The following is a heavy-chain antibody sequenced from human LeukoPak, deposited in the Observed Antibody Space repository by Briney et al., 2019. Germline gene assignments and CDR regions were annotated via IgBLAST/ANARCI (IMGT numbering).Heavy chain of an antibody. CDR2: MKTNGGAK. D-gene: IGHD5-18*01. CDR1: GFSFSDYW. Sequence: GGSLRLPCAASGFSFSDYWMSWVRQAPGEGLHWVASMKTNGGAKYYVDSVKGRFTISTDNAKSLLYLQMNNLRAEDTAVYYCARDRRYTAMSDWGQGTLVTVSS. J-gene: IGHJ4*02. CDR3: ARDRRYTAMSD. V-gene: IGHV3-7*01.